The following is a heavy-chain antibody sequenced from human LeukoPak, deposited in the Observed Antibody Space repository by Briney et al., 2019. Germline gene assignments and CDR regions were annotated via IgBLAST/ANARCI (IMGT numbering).Heavy chain of an antibody. D-gene: IGHD1-1*01. Sequence: PGRSLRLSCAASGFTFSSYAMHWVRQAPGKGLEWVAVISYDGSNKYYADSVKGRFTISRDNSKNTLYLQMNSLRAEDTAVYYCASLQVVWGQGTLVTVSS. CDR3: ASLQVV. CDR2: ISYDGSNK. CDR1: GFTFSSYA. J-gene: IGHJ4*02. V-gene: IGHV3-30-3*02.